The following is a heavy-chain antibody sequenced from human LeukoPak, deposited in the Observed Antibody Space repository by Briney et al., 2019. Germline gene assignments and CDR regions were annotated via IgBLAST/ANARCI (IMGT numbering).Heavy chain of an antibody. Sequence: GSLRLSCAAPGFTFTSYAMSWVRQAPGKGLEWVSAISDSGGSAYHADSVKGRFTISRDNSKNTLYLQMNSLRAEDTAVYYCAKYYYGSGSSDFDYWGQGTLVTVSS. CDR3: AKYYYGSGSSDFDY. J-gene: IGHJ4*02. CDR2: ISDSGGSA. V-gene: IGHV3-23*01. D-gene: IGHD3-10*01. CDR1: GFTFTSYA.